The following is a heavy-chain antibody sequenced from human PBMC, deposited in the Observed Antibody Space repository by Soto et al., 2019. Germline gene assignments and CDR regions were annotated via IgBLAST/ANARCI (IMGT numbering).Heavy chain of an antibody. CDR2: ISYDGSNK. J-gene: IGHJ4*02. V-gene: IGHV3-30*18. D-gene: IGHD3-22*01. Sequence: PGGSLRLSCAASGFTFSSYGMHWVRQAPGKGLEWVAVISYDGSNKYYADSVKGRFTISRDNSKNTLYLQMNSLRAEDTAVYYCAKDRPTSYYYDSSGYYLGNYFDYWGQGTLVTVSS. CDR1: GFTFSSYG. CDR3: AKDRPTSYYYDSSGYYLGNYFDY.